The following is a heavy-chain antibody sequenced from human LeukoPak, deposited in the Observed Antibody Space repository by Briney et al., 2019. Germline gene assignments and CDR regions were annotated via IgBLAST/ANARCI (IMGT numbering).Heavy chain of an antibody. V-gene: IGHV3-23*01. CDR1: GFTFSSYA. CDR2: ISGSGGST. Sequence: GGSLRLSCAASGFTFSSYAMSLVRQAPGKGLEWVSAISGSGGSTYYADSVKGRFTISRDNSKNTLYLQMNSLRAEDTAVYYCAKDRHDYGDSEFDYWGQGTLVTVSS. CDR3: AKDRHDYGDSEFDY. D-gene: IGHD4-17*01. J-gene: IGHJ4*02.